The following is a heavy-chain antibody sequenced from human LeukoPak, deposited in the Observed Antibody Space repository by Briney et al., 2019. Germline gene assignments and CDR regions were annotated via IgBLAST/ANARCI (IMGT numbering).Heavy chain of an antibody. D-gene: IGHD1-14*01. V-gene: IGHV1-8*01. CDR3: ARRMAGIYYYYYGMDV. J-gene: IGHJ6*02. CDR2: MNPNSGNT. CDR1: GYTFTSYD. Sequence: GASVKVSCKASGYTFTSYDINWVRQATGQGLEWMGWMNPNSGNTGSAQKFQGRVTMTRNTSISTAYMELSSLRSEDTAVYYCARRMAGIYYYYYGMDVWGQGTTVTVSS.